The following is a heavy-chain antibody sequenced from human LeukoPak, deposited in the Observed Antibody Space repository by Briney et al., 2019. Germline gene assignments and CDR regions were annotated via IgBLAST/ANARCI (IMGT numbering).Heavy chain of an antibody. V-gene: IGHV3-30*18. CDR1: GFTFSSYG. D-gene: IGHD3-10*02. CDR2: ISYDGSNK. CDR3: AELGITMIGGV. J-gene: IGHJ6*04. Sequence: GGSLRLSCAASGFTFSSYGMHWVRQAPGKGLEWVAVISYDGSNKYYADSVKGRFTISRDNSRNTLYLQMNSLRAEDTAVYYCAELGITMIGGVWGKGTTVTISS.